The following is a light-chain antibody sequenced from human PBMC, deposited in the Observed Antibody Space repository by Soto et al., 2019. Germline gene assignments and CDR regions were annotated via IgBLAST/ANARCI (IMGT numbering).Light chain of an antibody. Sequence: DIQMTQSPSSLSASVGARVTITCRASPTISTYLNWYQQKPGKAPRLLIYDASSLLSGAPSRFSGSGSGTDFTLTIASLQPEDFSTDYCQQSYSTPYTFGQGTKVEI. J-gene: IGKJ2*01. CDR1: PTISTY. CDR2: DAS. V-gene: IGKV1-39*01. CDR3: QQSYSTPYT.